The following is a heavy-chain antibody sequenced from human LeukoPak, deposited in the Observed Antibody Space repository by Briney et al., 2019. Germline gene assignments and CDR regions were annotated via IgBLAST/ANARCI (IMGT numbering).Heavy chain of an antibody. V-gene: IGHV3-53*01. CDR3: ARDSGSWDDAFDI. Sequence: PGGSLRLSCAASGFTFSSYWMSWVRQAPGKGLEWVSVIYSGGSTYYADSVKGRFTISRDNSKNTLYLQMNSLRAEDTAVYYCARDSGSWDDAFDIWGQGTMVTVSS. D-gene: IGHD1-14*01. CDR1: GFTFSSYW. J-gene: IGHJ3*02. CDR2: IYSGGST.